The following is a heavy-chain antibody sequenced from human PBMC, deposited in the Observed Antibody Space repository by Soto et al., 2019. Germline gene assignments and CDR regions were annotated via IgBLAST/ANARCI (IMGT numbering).Heavy chain of an antibody. Sequence: QVQLQESGPGLVKPSQTLSLTCTVSGGSISSGDYYWSWIRQPPGRGLEWIGYIYYSGSTYYNPSLNSRVTISVDTSKNQFSLKLSSVTAADTAVYYCARAPIVLMVYDAFDIWGQGTMVTVSS. D-gene: IGHD2-8*01. CDR1: GGSISSGDYY. CDR2: IYYSGST. V-gene: IGHV4-30-4*01. CDR3: ARAPIVLMVYDAFDI. J-gene: IGHJ3*02.